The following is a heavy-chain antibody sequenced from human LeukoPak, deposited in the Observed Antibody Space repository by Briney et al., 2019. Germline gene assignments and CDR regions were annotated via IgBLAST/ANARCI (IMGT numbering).Heavy chain of an antibody. J-gene: IGHJ5*02. CDR2: ISGSGGST. Sequence: PGGSLRLSCAASGFTFSSYAMSWVRQAPGKGLEWVSAISGSGGSTYYADSVKGRFTISRDNAKNSLYLQMNSLRAEDTAVYYCARDLIAAAGFYWFDPWGQGTLVTVSS. CDR3: ARDLIAAAGFYWFDP. V-gene: IGHV3-23*01. D-gene: IGHD6-13*01. CDR1: GFTFSSYA.